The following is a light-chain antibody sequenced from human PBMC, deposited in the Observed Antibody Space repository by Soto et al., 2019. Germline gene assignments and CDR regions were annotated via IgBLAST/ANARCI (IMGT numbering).Light chain of an antibody. V-gene: IGKV1-39*01. CDR2: AAS. CDR1: QSISGY. CDR3: QQSYSTPRT. Sequence: DIQMTQSPSSLSASVGDRVTITCRASQSISGYLNWYQQKPGKDPKLLIYAASSLQSGVPSRFSGSGSGTDFTLTISSLQPEDFATYYCQQSYSTPRTFGQGTKVDIK. J-gene: IGKJ1*01.